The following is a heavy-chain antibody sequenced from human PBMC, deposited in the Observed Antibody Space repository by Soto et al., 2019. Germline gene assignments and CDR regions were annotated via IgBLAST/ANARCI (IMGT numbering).Heavy chain of an antibody. CDR3: ARVPGP. Sequence: NPSETLSLTCAVSGGSISSGGYSWSWIRQPPGKGLEWIGYIYHSGSTYYNPSLKSRVTISVDRSKNQFSLKLSSVTAADTAVYYCARVPGPWGQGTTVTVSS. J-gene: IGHJ6*02. CDR1: GGSISSGGYS. CDR2: IYHSGST. V-gene: IGHV4-30-2*01.